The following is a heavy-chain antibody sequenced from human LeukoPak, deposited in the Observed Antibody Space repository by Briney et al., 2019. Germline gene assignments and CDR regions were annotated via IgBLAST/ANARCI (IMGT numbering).Heavy chain of an antibody. D-gene: IGHD2-15*01. CDR1: GGSISSSSYY. Sequence: SSETLSLTCTVSGGSISSSSYYWGWIRQPPGKGLEWIGSIYYSGSTYYNPSLKSRVTISVDTSKNQFSLKLSSVTAADTAVYYCARVRGYCSSGSCGMGVWGQGTTVTVSS. CDR2: IYYSGST. CDR3: ARVRGYCSSGSCGMGV. V-gene: IGHV4-39*07. J-gene: IGHJ6*02.